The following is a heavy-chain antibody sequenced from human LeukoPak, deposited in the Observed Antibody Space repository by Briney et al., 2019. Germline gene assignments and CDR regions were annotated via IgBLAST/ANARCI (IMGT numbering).Heavy chain of an antibody. CDR2: ISSSSSYI. D-gene: IGHD3-3*01. CDR3: VRERRDYDFWSGYDDY. V-gene: IGHV3-21*01. J-gene: IGHJ4*02. CDR1: GFTFSSYS. Sequence: GGSLRLSCAASGFTFSSYSMNWVRQAPGKGLEWVSSISSSSSYIYYADSVKGRFTISRDNAKNSLYLQMNSLRAEDTAVYYCVRERRDYDFWSGYDDYWGQGTLVTVSS.